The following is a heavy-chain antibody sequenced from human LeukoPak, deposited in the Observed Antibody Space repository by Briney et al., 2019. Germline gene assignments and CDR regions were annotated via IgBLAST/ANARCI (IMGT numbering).Heavy chain of an antibody. CDR3: ARHTYYYDSSGYKGWYFDL. V-gene: IGHV4-59*08. CDR1: GGSISSYY. J-gene: IGHJ2*01. Sequence: SETLSLTCTVSGGSISSYYRSWIRQPPGKGLEWIGYIYYSGSTNYNPSLKSRVTISVDTSKNQFSLKLSSVTAADTAVYYCARHTYYYDSSGYKGWYFDLWGRGTLVTVSS. D-gene: IGHD3-22*01. CDR2: IYYSGST.